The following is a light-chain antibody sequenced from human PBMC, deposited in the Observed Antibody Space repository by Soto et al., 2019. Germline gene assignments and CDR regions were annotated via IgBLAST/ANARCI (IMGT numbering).Light chain of an antibody. Sequence: EIVMTQSPATLSVSPGERATLSCMASQSASSHLALYKQKPGQPPRLLIYGASTRATGVPARFSGSGSGTDFTLTISSLQSEDFAVYYGQQYNKWPLTFGGGIKVESK. CDR3: QQYNKWPLT. CDR2: GAS. CDR1: QSASSH. V-gene: IGKV3-15*01. J-gene: IGKJ4*01.